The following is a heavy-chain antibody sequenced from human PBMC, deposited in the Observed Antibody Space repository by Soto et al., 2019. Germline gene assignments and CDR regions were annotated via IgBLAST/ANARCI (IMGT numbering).Heavy chain of an antibody. CDR2: ISYDGSNK. D-gene: IGHD4-4*01. Sequence: GGSLRLSCAASGFTFSSYGMHWVRQAPGKGLEWVAVISYDGSNKYYADSVKGRFTISRDNSKNTLYLQMNSLRAEDTAVYYCASPGGVTTTINYYYCGMDVWGQGTTVTVSS. CDR1: GFTFSSYG. V-gene: IGHV3-30*03. CDR3: ASPGGVTTTINYYYCGMDV. J-gene: IGHJ6*02.